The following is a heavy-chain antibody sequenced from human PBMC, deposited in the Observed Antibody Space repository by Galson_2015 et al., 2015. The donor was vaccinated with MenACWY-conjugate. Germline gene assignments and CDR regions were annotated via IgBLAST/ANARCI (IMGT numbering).Heavy chain of an antibody. Sequence: SLRLSCAASGFTFSDYEMNWVRQAPGKGLEWLSYISSSGGTIKYEDSVKGRFTISRDNAKNSLFLQMNSVRAEDTAFYYCAREDRRDALDLWGPGTVVTVSS. V-gene: IGHV3-48*03. CDR1: GFTFSDYE. J-gene: IGHJ3*01. CDR2: ISSSGGTI. CDR3: AREDRRDALDL.